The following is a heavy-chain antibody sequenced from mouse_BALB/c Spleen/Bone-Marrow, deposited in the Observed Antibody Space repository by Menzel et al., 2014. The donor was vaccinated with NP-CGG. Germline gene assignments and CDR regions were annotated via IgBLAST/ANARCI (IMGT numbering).Heavy chain of an antibody. CDR1: GFTFSRFG. CDR3: ARGDY. J-gene: IGHJ2*01. Sequence: EVQVVESGGGLVQPGGSRKLSCAASGFTFSRFGMHWVRQAPEKGLEWVAYISSGSSSIYYSDTVRGRFTISKDNPMDTLFLQMTSLRSEDTAMYYCARGDYWSQGTILTVSS. CDR2: ISSGSSSI. V-gene: IGHV5-17*02.